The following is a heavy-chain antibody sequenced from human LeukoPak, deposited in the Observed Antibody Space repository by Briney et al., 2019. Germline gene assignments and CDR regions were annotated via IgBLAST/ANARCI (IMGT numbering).Heavy chain of an antibody. CDR1: GGTFSSYA. V-gene: IGHV1-69*05. Sequence: SVKVSCKASGGTFSSYAISWVRQAPGQGLECMGGIIPIFATANYAQKFQGRVTITTDESTRTAYMELSSLRSEDTAVYYCARGYCSSTSCYPGAFDIWGQGTMVTVSS. J-gene: IGHJ3*02. CDR3: ARGYCSSTSCYPGAFDI. CDR2: IIPIFATA. D-gene: IGHD2-2*01.